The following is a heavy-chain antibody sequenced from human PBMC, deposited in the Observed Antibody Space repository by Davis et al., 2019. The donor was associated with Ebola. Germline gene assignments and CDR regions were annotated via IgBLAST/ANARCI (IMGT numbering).Heavy chain of an antibody. D-gene: IGHD3-10*01. CDR2: INPYSGGT. V-gene: IGHV1-2*06. J-gene: IGHJ4*02. CDR1: GYRFTGYY. Sequence: ASVKVSCKASGYRFTGYYIHWVRQAPGQGLEWMGRINPYSGGTNYAQKFQGRVTMTSDTSLSTAYMELTRLRSDDTAVYYCARLSFGEVGFDYWGQGTLVTVSS. CDR3: ARLSFGEVGFDY.